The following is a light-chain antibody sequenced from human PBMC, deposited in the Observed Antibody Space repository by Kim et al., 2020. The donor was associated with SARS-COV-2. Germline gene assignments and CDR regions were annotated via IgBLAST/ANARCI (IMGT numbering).Light chain of an antibody. CDR3: QQYGSTPIT. Sequence: EIVLTQSPGTLSLSPGERATLSCRASQSVSSIYLGWYQQKPGQAPRLLIYSASSRATGIPDRFSGSGSGTDFTLIISRLEPEDFAVYYCQQYGSTPITFGQGTRLEIK. CDR1: QSVSSIY. J-gene: IGKJ5*01. CDR2: SAS. V-gene: IGKV3-20*01.